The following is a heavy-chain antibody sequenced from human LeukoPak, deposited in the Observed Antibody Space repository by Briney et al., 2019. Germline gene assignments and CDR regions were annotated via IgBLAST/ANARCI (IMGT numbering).Heavy chain of an antibody. V-gene: IGHV3-7*01. CDR1: GFTFSSYW. Sequence: GGSLRLSCAASGFTFSSYWMTWVRQAPGKGMEWVANIREDGSEKYYVDSVKGRFTISRDNAKNSLYLQMNSLRAEDTAVYYCARWGLRPPVYWYFDLWGRGTLVTVSS. CDR2: IREDGSEK. D-gene: IGHD1-26*01. J-gene: IGHJ2*01. CDR3: ARWGLRPPVYWYFDL.